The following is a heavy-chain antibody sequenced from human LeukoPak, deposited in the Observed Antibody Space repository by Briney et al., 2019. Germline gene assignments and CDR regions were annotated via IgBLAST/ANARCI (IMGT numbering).Heavy chain of an antibody. V-gene: IGHV3-30*18. D-gene: IGHD5/OR15-5a*01. CDR3: GKGPGYSVYDNLPHH. CDR2: ISDDGIKI. J-gene: IGHJ5*02. Sequence: GGSLRLSCAASAFSLSAYNMNWVRQAPGKGLEWVAVISDDGIKIYYGDSVKGRFTISRDNSKNTLNLQMDSLRADDTAVYYCGKGPGYSVYDNLPHHWGQGTLVTVSS. CDR1: AFSLSAYN.